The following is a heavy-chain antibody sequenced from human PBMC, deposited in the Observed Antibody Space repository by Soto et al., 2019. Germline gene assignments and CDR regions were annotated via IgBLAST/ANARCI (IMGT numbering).Heavy chain of an antibody. D-gene: IGHD2-2*01. CDR1: GFTFSSYA. Sequence: GGSLRLSCAASGFTFSSYAMHWVRQAPGKGLEWVALISYDASNNYYVDSVKGRFTISRDNSKNTLYLQMNSLRVEDTAVYYCAKDGQYHYYYYYGMDVWGQGTTVTVSS. V-gene: IGHV3-30*18. J-gene: IGHJ6*02. CDR3: AKDGQYHYYYYYGMDV. CDR2: ISYDASNN.